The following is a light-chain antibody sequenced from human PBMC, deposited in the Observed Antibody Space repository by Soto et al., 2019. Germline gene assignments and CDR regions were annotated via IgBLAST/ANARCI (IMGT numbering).Light chain of an antibody. CDR3: QQYNSYRT. J-gene: IGKJ1*01. CDR1: QSISIW. Sequence: DIQMTHSPSTLSASVGDRVTITCRARQSISIWLAWYQQKPGKAPKLLIYDASILESGVPSRFSGSGSGTEFTLTISSLQPDDFATYYCQQYNSYRTFSQGTKVDIK. CDR2: DAS. V-gene: IGKV1-5*01.